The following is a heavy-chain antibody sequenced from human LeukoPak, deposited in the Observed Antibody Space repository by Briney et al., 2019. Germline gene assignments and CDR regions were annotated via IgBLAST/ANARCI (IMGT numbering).Heavy chain of an antibody. CDR2: IYHSGIT. Sequence: SETLSLTCTVAGGSISTDYYYWDWIRQAPGKGLEWIGNIYHSGITYYNPSLQSRVTMSVDTSKNHFSLRLTSLTAADTAVYYCAKHHSALERDDHWGRGNLVIGSS. CDR1: GGSISTDYYY. CDR3: AKHHSALERDDH. V-gene: IGHV4-39*01. J-gene: IGHJ5*02. D-gene: IGHD1-1*01.